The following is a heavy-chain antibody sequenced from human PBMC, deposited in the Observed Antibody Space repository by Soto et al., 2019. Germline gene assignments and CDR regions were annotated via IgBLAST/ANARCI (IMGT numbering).Heavy chain of an antibody. J-gene: IGHJ4*02. CDR2: IIPSGGST. CDR1: GYTFSSNH. CDR3: ARESDYYTGAFDY. V-gene: IGHV1-46*01. D-gene: IGHD3-3*01. Sequence: ASVKVSCKTSGYTFSSNHMHWVRQAPGQGLEWMGIIIPSGGSTRYAQKFQGRVTMTRDTSTSTVYMELSTLRSEDTAMYYCARESDYYTGAFDYWGQGTQVTVSS.